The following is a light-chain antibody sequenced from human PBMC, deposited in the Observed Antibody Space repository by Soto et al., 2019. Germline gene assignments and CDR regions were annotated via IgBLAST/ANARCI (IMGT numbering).Light chain of an antibody. CDR2: DAY. J-gene: IGKJ4*01. Sequence: EIVLTQSPGTLSLSPGERSTLSCRASQSLSRYFLAWYQQKPGQAPRLLIYDAYNRATGVTDRFSGSGSGTDFTLTISRLESEDFAVYHCQQYEKSPLTVGGGTQVEIK. CDR3: QQYEKSPLT. CDR1: QSLSRYF. V-gene: IGKV3-20*01.